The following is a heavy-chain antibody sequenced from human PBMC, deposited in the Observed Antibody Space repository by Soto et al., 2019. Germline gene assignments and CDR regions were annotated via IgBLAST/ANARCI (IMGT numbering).Heavy chain of an antibody. D-gene: IGHD2-15*01. CDR3: ARRYCSGGSC. CDR2: INPNSGGT. V-gene: IGHV1-18*01. J-gene: IGHJ4*02. CDR1: GGTFSSYA. Sequence: RASVKVSCKASGGTFSSYAISWVRQAPGQGLEWMGWINPNSGGTNYAQKLQGRVTMTTDTSTSTAYMELRSLRSDDTAVYYCARRYCSGGSCWGQGTLVTVSS.